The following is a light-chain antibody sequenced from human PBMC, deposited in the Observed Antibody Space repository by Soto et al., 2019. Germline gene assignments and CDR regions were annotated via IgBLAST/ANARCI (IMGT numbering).Light chain of an antibody. CDR1: SSDVGGYNY. J-gene: IGLJ2*01. CDR3: CLYAGSYTYVV. V-gene: IGLV2-11*01. Sequence: QSVLTQPRSVSGSPGQSVTISCTGTSSDVGGYNYVSWYQQHPGKAPKLMIYDVSRRPSGVPDRFSGSKSGNTASLTISGLQAEDEAEYCCCLYAGSYTYVVFGGGTELSVL. CDR2: DVS.